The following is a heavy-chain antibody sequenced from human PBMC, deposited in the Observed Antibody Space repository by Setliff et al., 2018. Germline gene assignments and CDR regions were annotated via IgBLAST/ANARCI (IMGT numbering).Heavy chain of an antibody. D-gene: IGHD3-22*01. CDR3: AKDKTYYYDSSTLDY. V-gene: IGHV3-23*01. Sequence: GSLRLSCAASGFTFWSYAMSWVRQAPGKGLEWISAITHSGWDTYHADSVKGRFTISRDISKNTVYLQMNSLRAEDTAVYYCAKDKTYYYDSSTLDYWGQGTLVTVSS. J-gene: IGHJ4*02. CDR2: ITHSGWDT. CDR1: GFTFWSYA.